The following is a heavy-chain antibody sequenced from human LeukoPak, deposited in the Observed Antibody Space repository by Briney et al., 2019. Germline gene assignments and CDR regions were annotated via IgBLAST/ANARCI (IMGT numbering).Heavy chain of an antibody. D-gene: IGHD5-12*01. CDR3: ARDGYSGNDGL. CDR2: IYHSGST. CDR1: GGSISTYY. V-gene: IGHV4-59*01. J-gene: IGHJ4*02. Sequence: PSETLSLTCTVSGGSISTYYWSWIRQPPGKGLEWIGYIYHSGSTKYNPSLKSRVTISVDTSKNQFSLTLSSVTAADTAVYYCARDGYSGNDGLWGQGTLVTVSS.